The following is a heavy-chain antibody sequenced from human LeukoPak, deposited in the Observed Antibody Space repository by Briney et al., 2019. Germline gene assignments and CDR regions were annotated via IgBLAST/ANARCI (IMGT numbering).Heavy chain of an antibody. V-gene: IGHV3-66*02. CDR2: IYSGGST. CDR1: GFTVSSNY. CDR3: ARGLAAAGRRGVDY. Sequence: GGSLRLSCAASGFTVSSNYMSWVRQAPGKGLEWVSVIYSGGSTYYADSVKGRFTISGDNSKNTLYLQMNSLRAEDTAVYYCARGLAAAGRRGVDYWGQGTLVTVSS. J-gene: IGHJ4*02. D-gene: IGHD6-13*01.